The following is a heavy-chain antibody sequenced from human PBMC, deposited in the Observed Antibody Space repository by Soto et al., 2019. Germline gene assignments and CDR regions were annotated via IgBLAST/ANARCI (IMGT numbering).Heavy chain of an antibody. CDR2: ISGSGGST. V-gene: IGHV3-23*01. CDR1: GFTFSSYA. CDR3: AKESCSSTSCYEDYYYGMDV. Sequence: GGSLRLSCAASGFTFSSYAMSWVRQAPGKGLEWVSAISGSGGSTYYADSVKGRFTISRDNSKNTLYLQMNSLRAEDTAVYYCAKESCSSTSCYEDYYYGMDVWGQGTTVTVSS. J-gene: IGHJ6*02. D-gene: IGHD2-2*01.